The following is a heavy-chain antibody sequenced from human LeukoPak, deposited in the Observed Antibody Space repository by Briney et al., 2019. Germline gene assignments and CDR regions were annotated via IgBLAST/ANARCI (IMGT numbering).Heavy chain of an antibody. D-gene: IGHD3-10*01. Sequence: SETLSLTCTVSGGSISSSSYYWGWIRQPPGKGLEWIGSIYYSGSTYYNPSLKSRVTISVDTSKNQFSLKLSSVTAADTAVYYCARDVVTMVRGVTHNWFDPWGQGTLVTVSS. V-gene: IGHV4-39*07. CDR3: ARDVVTMVRGVTHNWFDP. J-gene: IGHJ5*02. CDR1: GGSISSSSYY. CDR2: IYYSGST.